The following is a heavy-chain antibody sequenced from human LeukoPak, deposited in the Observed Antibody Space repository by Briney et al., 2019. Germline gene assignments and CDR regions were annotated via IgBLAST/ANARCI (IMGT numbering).Heavy chain of an antibody. D-gene: IGHD2-21*01. Sequence: ASVKVSCKTSGYSFTDYYMHWVRQAPGQGLEWMGWINPNSGGTSSAQKFQGRVTMTRDTSITTVYMEVSWLTSDDTAIYYCARADRLDGGPYLIGPWGQGTLVAVSS. CDR2: INPNSGGT. V-gene: IGHV1-2*02. J-gene: IGHJ5*02. CDR1: GYSFTDYY. CDR3: ARADRLDGGPYLIGP.